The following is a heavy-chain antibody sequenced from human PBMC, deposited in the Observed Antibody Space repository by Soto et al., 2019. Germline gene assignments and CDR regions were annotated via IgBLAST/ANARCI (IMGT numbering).Heavy chain of an antibody. J-gene: IGHJ4*02. CDR3: ARAVDTAMVALFDY. Sequence: EVQLVESGGGLIQPGGSLRLSCAASGFTVSSNYMSWVRQAPGKGLEWVSVIYSGGSTYYADSVKGRFTISRDNSKNTLYLQMNSLRAEDTAVYYCARAVDTAMVALFDYWGQGTLVTVSS. D-gene: IGHD5-18*01. CDR1: GFTVSSNY. CDR2: IYSGGST. V-gene: IGHV3-53*01.